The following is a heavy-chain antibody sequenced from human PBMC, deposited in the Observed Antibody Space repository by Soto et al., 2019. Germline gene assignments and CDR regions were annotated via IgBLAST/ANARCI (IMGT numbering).Heavy chain of an antibody. CDR2: IDNSGTIK. CDR1: GFTFSDYY. J-gene: IGHJ4*02. D-gene: IGHD2-15*01. V-gene: IGHV3-11*01. Sequence: PGGSLRLSCAAPGFTFSDYYMTWIRQAPGKGLEWVSYIDNSGTIKYYADSVKGRFTISRDNTKNSLSLQMNSLGAEDTAIYYCARIEGDCSGGSCYSGGFDYWGQGALGTVSS. CDR3: ARIEGDCSGGSCYSGGFDY.